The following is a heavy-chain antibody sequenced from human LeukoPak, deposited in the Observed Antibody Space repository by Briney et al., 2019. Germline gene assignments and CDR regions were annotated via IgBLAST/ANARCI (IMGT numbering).Heavy chain of an antibody. CDR1: GFTFSGSA. V-gene: IGHV3-73*01. CDR2: IRSKANSYAT. J-gene: IGHJ3*02. Sequence: GGPLRLSCAASGFTFSGSAMHWVRQASGKGLEWVGRIRSKANSYATAYAASVKGRFTISRDDSKNTAYLQMNSLKTEDTAVYYCTSPRDDAFDIWGQGTMVTVSS. CDR3: TSPRDDAFDI.